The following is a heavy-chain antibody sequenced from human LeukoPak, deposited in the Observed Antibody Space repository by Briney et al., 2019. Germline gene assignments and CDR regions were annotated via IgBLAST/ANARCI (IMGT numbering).Heavy chain of an antibody. CDR2: INHSGST. J-gene: IGHJ4*02. Sequence: SETLSLTCAVYGGSFSGYYWSWIRQPPGKGLEWIGEINHSGSTNYNPSLKSRVTISVDTSKNQFSLKLSSVTAADTAVYYCAGSPPRIYKVTVNGAYFDYWGQGTLVTVSS. CDR3: AGSPPRIYKVTVNGAYFDY. D-gene: IGHD4-17*01. CDR1: GGSFSGYY. V-gene: IGHV4-34*01.